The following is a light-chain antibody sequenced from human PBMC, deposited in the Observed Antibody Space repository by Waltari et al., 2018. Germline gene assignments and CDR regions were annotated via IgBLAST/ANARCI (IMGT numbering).Light chain of an antibody. J-gene: IGKJ2*01. CDR2: WAS. Sequence: DIVMTQSPDSLAVSLGERATINCKSSQSVLYSSNNKNYLAWYQQKPGQLPKLLIYWASTRESGVPDRFSGSGSGTDFTLTISSLQAEDVAAYYCQQYYNTPYNFGQGTKLEIK. CDR1: QSVLYSSNNKNY. V-gene: IGKV4-1*01. CDR3: QQYYNTPYN.